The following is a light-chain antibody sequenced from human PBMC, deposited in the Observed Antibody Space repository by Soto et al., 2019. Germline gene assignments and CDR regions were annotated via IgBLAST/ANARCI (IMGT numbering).Light chain of an antibody. Sequence: QSALTQPPSASGSPGQSVTISCTGTSSDAGGYNYVSWYQQHPGKAPKFLIFEVSRRPSGVPDRFSGSKSGNTASLTVSGLQADDEADYYCSSYAGSNNPVIFGGGTKVTVL. CDR1: SSDAGGYNY. V-gene: IGLV2-8*01. J-gene: IGLJ2*01. CDR3: SSYAGSNNPVI. CDR2: EVS.